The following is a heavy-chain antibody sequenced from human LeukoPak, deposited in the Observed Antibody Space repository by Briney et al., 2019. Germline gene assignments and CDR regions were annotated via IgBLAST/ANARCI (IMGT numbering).Heavy chain of an antibody. J-gene: IGHJ4*02. CDR1: GGSISSGSYY. V-gene: IGHV4-61*02. CDR2: IYTSGST. D-gene: IGHD3-22*01. Sequence: PSETLSLTCTVSGGSISSGSYYWSWIRQPAGKGLEWIGRIYTSGSTNYNPSLKSRVTISVDTSKNQFSLKLSSVTAADTAVYYCARERPRYYYDSSGYLDYWGQGTLVTVSS. CDR3: ARERPRYYYDSSGYLDY.